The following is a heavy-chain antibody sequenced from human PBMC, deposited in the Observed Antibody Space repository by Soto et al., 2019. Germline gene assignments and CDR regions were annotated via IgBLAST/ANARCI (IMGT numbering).Heavy chain of an antibody. CDR3: ARGNCSCGSCHSGTWFDP. CDR1: GGSISSSNW. CDR2: IYHSGST. Sequence: QVQLQESGPGLVKPSGTLSLTCAVSGGSISSSNWWSWVRQPPGKGLEWIGEIYHSGSTNYNPSLMSRVTISVDKSTYQFSLKLSSVTAADTAVYYCARGNCSCGSCHSGTWFDPWGQGTLVTVSS. V-gene: IGHV4-4*02. D-gene: IGHD2-15*01. J-gene: IGHJ5*02.